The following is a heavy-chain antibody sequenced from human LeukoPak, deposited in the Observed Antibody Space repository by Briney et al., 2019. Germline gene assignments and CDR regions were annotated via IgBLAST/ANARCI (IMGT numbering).Heavy chain of an antibody. CDR3: ARLREIPVFGVVTKSTSYFDY. Sequence: GGSLRLSCAASGFTFSTYWMHWVRQAPGKGLVWVSRINRDASSIAYADSVQGRFTISRDNAKNSLYLQMNSLRAEDTAVYYCARLREIPVFGVVTKSTSYFDYWGQGTLVTVSS. J-gene: IGHJ4*02. V-gene: IGHV3-74*01. CDR2: INRDASSI. D-gene: IGHD3-3*01. CDR1: GFTFSTYW.